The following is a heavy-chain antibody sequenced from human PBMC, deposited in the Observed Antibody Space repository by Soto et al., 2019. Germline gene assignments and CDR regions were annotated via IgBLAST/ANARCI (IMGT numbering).Heavy chain of an antibody. J-gene: IGHJ5*02. CDR2: IYYSGST. Sequence: SEPLSLPWTVAGGSIRSVGYCWSWISQHPGKGLEWIGYIYYSGSTYYNPSLKSRVTISLDASKSQFSLRLSSVTAADTAVYYCASLGNYYQALDLWGHGTLVTVS. D-gene: IGHD4-4*01. CDR1: GGSIRSVGYC. CDR3: ASLGNYYQALDL. V-gene: IGHV4-31*02.